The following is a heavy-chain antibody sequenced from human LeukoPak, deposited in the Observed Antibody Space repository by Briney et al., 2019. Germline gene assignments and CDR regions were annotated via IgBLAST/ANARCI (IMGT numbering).Heavy chain of an antibody. D-gene: IGHD6-19*01. CDR1: GYTLTELS. V-gene: IGHV1-24*01. CDR3: ARDPSNSVGRYIFFDF. J-gene: IGHJ4*02. CDR2: FDPEDGET. Sequence: GASVKVSCKVSGYTLTELSMHWVRQAPGRGLEWMGSFDPEDGETIYAQKVQGRVTMTRDTSTNTAYMELRSLRSDDTAVYYCARDPSNSVGRYIFFDFWGQGTLVAVSS.